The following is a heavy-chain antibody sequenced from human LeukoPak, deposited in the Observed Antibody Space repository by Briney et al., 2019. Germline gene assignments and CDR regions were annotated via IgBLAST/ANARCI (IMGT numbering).Heavy chain of an antibody. Sequence: SVKVSCKASGGTFSSYGLSWVRQAPGQGLEWMGGIIPFLGTAIYAQKFQARVTITTDDSTRTAYMELSSLRSDDTAVYYCASSGDIVATAFDYWGHGILVTVSS. V-gene: IGHV1-69*05. CDR1: GGTFSSYG. CDR3: ASSGDIVATAFDY. J-gene: IGHJ4*01. D-gene: IGHD5-12*01. CDR2: IIPFLGTA.